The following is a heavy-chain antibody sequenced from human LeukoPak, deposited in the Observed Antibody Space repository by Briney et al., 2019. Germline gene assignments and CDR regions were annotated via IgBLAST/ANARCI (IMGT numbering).Heavy chain of an antibody. D-gene: IGHD4-23*01. CDR3: AAGPYGGNTPFDY. J-gene: IGHJ4*02. CDR2: LSVSGATT. Sequence: QSGGSLRLSCAASGFTFSSYAMSWVRQAPGRGLEWVSSLSVSGATTYYADSVKGRFTISRDNFNNTLYLQMNNLRAEDTALYYCAAGPYGGNTPFDYWGQGTLVTISS. V-gene: IGHV3-23*01. CDR1: GFTFSSYA.